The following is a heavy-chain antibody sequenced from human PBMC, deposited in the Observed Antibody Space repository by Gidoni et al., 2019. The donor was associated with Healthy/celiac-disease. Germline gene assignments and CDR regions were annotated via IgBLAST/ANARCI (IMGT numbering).Heavy chain of an antibody. Sequence: QVQLVQSGAEVKKPGSSVTVSCKASGGTFSSYAIRWVRQAPGQGLEWMGGIIPIFGTANYEQKFQGRVTITADESTSTAYMELSSLRSEDTAVYYCARAGIVGATTADAFDIWGQGTMVTVSS. D-gene: IGHD1-26*01. CDR1: GGTFSSYA. J-gene: IGHJ3*02. V-gene: IGHV1-69*01. CDR3: ARAGIVGATTADAFDI. CDR2: IIPIFGTA.